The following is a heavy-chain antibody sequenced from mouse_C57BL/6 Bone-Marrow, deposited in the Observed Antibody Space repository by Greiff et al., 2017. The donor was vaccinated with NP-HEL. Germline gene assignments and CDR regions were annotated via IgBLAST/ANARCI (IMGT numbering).Heavy chain of an antibody. CDR3: ARDGSSPYYFDY. J-gene: IGHJ2*01. CDR2: IDPSDSYT. Sequence: QVQLQQPGAELVMPGASVKLSCKASGYTFNSYWMHWVKQRPGQGLEWIGEIDPSDSYTNYNQKFKGKSTLTVDKSSSTAYMQLSSLTSEDSAVYYCARDGSSPYYFDYWGQGTTLTVSS. CDR1: GYTFNSYW. V-gene: IGHV1-69*01. D-gene: IGHD1-1*01.